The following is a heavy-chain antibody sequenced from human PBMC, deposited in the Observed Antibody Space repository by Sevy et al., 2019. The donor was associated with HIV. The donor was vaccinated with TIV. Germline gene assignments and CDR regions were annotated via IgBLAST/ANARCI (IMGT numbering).Heavy chain of an antibody. D-gene: IGHD6-19*01. CDR2: IFSSGST. CDR1: GFTVNDKY. CDR3: VSLFLSYRSGWSYFDY. V-gene: IGHV3-66*02. J-gene: IGHJ4*02. Sequence: GGSLRLSCAISGFTVNDKYIIWVRQAPGKGLEWVSVIFSSGSTYYTDSAKGRLSISTDNSTNTVDLQMNSVRAADTAVYYCVSLFLSYRSGWSYFDYWGQGTLVTVSS.